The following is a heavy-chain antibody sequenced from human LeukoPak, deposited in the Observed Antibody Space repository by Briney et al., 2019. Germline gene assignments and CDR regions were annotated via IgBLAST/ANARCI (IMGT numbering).Heavy chain of an antibody. D-gene: IGHD4-11*01. J-gene: IGHJ4*02. CDR2: IYYSGSP. V-gene: IGHV4-59*01. CDR1: GGSISIYY. CDR3: ARASDRLQPPDY. Sequence: SETLSLTCTVSGGSISIYYWTWIRQPPGKGLEWIGYIYYSGSPNYNPSLKSRVTISVDTSKIQFSLKLSSVTAADTAMYYCARASDRLQPPDYWGQGTLVTVSP.